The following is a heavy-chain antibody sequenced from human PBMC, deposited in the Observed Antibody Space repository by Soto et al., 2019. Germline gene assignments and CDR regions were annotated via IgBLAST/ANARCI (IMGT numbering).Heavy chain of an antibody. V-gene: IGHV5-10-1*01. Sequence: RGESLKISCKGSGYSFTSYWISWVRQMPGKGLEWMGRIDPSDSYTNYSPSFQGHVTISADKSISTAYLQWSSLKASDTAMYYCARRLRMVYYYGMDVWGQGTTVTVSS. CDR2: IDPSDSYT. CDR1: GYSFTSYW. J-gene: IGHJ6*02. D-gene: IGHD2-8*01. CDR3: ARRLRMVYYYGMDV.